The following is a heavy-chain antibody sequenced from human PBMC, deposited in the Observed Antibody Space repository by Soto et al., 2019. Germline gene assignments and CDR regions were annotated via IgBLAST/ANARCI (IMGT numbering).Heavy chain of an antibody. J-gene: IGHJ6*02. D-gene: IGHD6-13*01. V-gene: IGHV3-15*01. CDR1: GFTFRNRR. Sequence: PGGSLRLSCGASGFTFRNRRMSWVRQAPGKGLEWVGRIKSKTDGGTTDYAAPVKGRFTISRDDSKNTLYLQMNSLKIEDTAVYYFTTGGSSWVLVDYYYGMDVWGQGTTVTVSS. CDR2: IKSKTDGGTT. CDR3: TTGGSSWVLVDYYYGMDV.